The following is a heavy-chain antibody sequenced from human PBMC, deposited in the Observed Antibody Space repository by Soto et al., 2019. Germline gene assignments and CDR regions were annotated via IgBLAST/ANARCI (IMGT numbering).Heavy chain of an antibody. V-gene: IGHV1-2*04. CDR2: INPNSGGT. Sequence: VASVKVSCKASGYTFTGYYMHWVRQAPGQGLEWMGWINPNSGGTNYAQKFQGWVTMTRDTSISTAYMELSRLRSDDTAVYYCARESYYGSGGYPLFAFWGQGTLVTVSS. J-gene: IGHJ4*02. CDR3: ARESYYGSGGYPLFAF. D-gene: IGHD3-10*01. CDR1: GYTFTGYY.